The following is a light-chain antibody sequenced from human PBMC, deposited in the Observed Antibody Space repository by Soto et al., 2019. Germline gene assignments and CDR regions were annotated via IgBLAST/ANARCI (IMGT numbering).Light chain of an antibody. CDR3: SSYAGSTNYVV. Sequence: QSALTQPPSASGSPGQSITISCTGTSSDVGGYNYVSWYQLHPGKAPKLMIYEVSKRPSGVPDRFSGSKSGNTASLTGSGLQAEDEADYYCSSYAGSTNYVVFGGGTKLTVL. CDR2: EVS. V-gene: IGLV2-8*01. CDR1: SSDVGGYNY. J-gene: IGLJ2*01.